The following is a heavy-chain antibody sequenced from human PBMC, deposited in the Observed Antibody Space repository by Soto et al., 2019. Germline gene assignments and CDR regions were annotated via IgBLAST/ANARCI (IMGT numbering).Heavy chain of an antibody. CDR1: GFTFTDYY. D-gene: IGHD3-22*01. CDR2: ISYDGSNK. J-gene: IGHJ4*02. V-gene: IGHV3-30-3*01. Sequence: LRICCAASGFTFTDYYMSWIRQAPGKGLEWVAVISYDGSNKYYADSVKGRFTISRDNSKNTLYLQMNSLRAEDTAVYYCARDPGGYLGGLDYWGQGTLVTVSS. CDR3: ARDPGGYLGGLDY.